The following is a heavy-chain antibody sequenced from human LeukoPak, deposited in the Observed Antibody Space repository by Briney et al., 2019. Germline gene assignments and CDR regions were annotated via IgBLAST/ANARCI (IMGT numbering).Heavy chain of an antibody. D-gene: IGHD5-24*01. CDR3: ASYREAYDLYPHGLDV. V-gene: IGHV4-61*02. CDR2: ICASGNT. CDR1: GASVSTTAYF. Sequence: SETLSLTCSVSGASVSTTAYFWNRIRQPAGEGLEWIGRICASGNTHYNPSLKSRVTMSLDTSKNQFSLTMNSVTAADSAVYFCASYREAYDLYPHGLDVWGRGTVVTVSS. J-gene: IGHJ3*01.